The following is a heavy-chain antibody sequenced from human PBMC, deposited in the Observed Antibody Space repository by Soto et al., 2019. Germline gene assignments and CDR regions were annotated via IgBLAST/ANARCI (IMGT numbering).Heavy chain of an antibody. D-gene: IGHD6-25*01. Sequence: ASVKVSCKASGGTFSSYAISWVRQAPGQGLEWMGGIIPIFGTANYAQKFQGRVTITADKSTSTAYMELSSLRSEDTAVYYCASGQRSENIMDVWGQGTTVTVSS. CDR3: ASGQRSENIMDV. J-gene: IGHJ6*02. CDR1: GGTFSSYA. CDR2: IIPIFGTA. V-gene: IGHV1-69*06.